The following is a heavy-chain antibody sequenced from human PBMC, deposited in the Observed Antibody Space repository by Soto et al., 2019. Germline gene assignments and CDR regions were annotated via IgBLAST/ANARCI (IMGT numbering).Heavy chain of an antibody. CDR2: IIPILGIA. CDR1: GGTFSSYT. V-gene: IGHV1-69*02. J-gene: IGHJ6*02. Sequence: QVQLVQSGAEVKKPGSSVKVSCKASGGTFSSYTISWVRQAPGQGLEWMGRIIPILGIANYAQKFQGRVTITADKTTSTAYMELSSLRSEDTAVYYCARKVSPPYYYYGMDVWGQGTTVTVSS. D-gene: IGHD6-6*01. CDR3: ARKVSPPYYYYGMDV.